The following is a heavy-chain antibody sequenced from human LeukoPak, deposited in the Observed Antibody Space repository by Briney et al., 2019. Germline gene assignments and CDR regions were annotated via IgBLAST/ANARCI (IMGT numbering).Heavy chain of an antibody. J-gene: IGHJ4*02. Sequence: ASVKVSCKASGYTFTSYGISWVRQAPGQGLEWMGWISAYNGNTNYAQKLQGRVTMTTDTSTSTAYMELRSLRSDDTAVYYCARDDLYGVGATTLCDYWGQGTLVTVSS. V-gene: IGHV1-18*01. D-gene: IGHD1-26*01. CDR2: ISAYNGNT. CDR1: GYTFTSYG. CDR3: ARDDLYGVGATTLCDY.